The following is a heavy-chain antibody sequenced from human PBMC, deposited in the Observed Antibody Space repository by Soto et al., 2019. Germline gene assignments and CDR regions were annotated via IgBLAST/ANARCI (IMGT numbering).Heavy chain of an antibody. CDR3: ARGPTIFGVGLS. CDR1: GLDCSGLG. CDR2: SRSRRYI. V-gene: IGHV3-21*01. J-gene: IGHJ4*02. D-gene: IGHD3-3*01. Sequence: GGPIRLSRAASGLDCSGLGKNWVRQATGKRLEWVAPSRSRRYIYYSDSVKGRFTISRDNAKNSRYRQRNSLRAEDTALYDCARGPTIFGVGLSWGPGTLVTVPS.